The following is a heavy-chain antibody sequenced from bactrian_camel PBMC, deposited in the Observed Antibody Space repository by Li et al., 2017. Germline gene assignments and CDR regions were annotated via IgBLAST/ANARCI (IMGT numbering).Heavy chain of an antibody. CDR1: RLPYKSNC. CDR3: ATGQFSTSNWMYEYDY. D-gene: IGHD2*01. CDR2: IYAGGGST. V-gene: IGHV3S1*01. Sequence: HVQLVESGGGSVQAGGSLRLSCASRLPYKSNCMGWFRQAPGKEREGVAAIYAGGGSTIYADSVKGRFAISRDNAKNTVYLQLYSLNTWDMGMYYCATGQFSTSNWMYEYDYWGQGTQVTVS. J-gene: IGHJ4*01.